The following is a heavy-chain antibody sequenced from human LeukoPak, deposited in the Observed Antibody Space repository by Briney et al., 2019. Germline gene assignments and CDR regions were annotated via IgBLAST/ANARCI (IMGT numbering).Heavy chain of an antibody. J-gene: IGHJ6*02. Sequence: ASQTLSLTCTVSGGSISSGGYYWSWIRQPPGKGLEWIGEINHSGSTNYNPSLKSRVTISVDTSKNQFSLKLSSVTAADTAVYYCASSSGYDYYYYYGMDVWGQGTTVTVSS. CDR2: INHSGST. CDR1: GGSISSGGYY. V-gene: IGHV4-30-2*01. CDR3: ASSSGYDYYYYYGMDV. D-gene: IGHD5-12*01.